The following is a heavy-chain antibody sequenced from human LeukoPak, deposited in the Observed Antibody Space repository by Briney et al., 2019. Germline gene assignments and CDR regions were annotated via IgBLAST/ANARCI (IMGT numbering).Heavy chain of an antibody. CDR1: GGSFSGYY. D-gene: IGHD3-22*01. Sequence: SETLSFTCAVYGGSFSGYYWSWIRQPPGKGLEWIGEINHSGSTNYNPFLKSRVTISVDTSKNQFSLKLSSVTAADTAVYYCARDQSPYYYDSSGYYAHDAFDIWGQGTMVTVSS. CDR3: ARDQSPYYYDSSGYYAHDAFDI. J-gene: IGHJ3*02. CDR2: INHSGST. V-gene: IGHV4-34*01.